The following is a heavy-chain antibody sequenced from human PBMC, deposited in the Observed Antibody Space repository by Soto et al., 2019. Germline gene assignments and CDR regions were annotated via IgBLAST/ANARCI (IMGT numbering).Heavy chain of an antibody. V-gene: IGHV4-59*01. Sequence: SETLSLTCTVSGGSMISYYWSWIRQPPGRGLEWIGFIYYTGTTQYNPSLQSRVTMSVDTSKNQFSLKLTSVTAADTAVYYCARVGYSYGTRVYGMDVWGQGTTVTVSS. J-gene: IGHJ6*02. CDR1: GGSMISYY. CDR3: ARVGYSYGTRVYGMDV. CDR2: IYYTGTT. D-gene: IGHD5-18*01.